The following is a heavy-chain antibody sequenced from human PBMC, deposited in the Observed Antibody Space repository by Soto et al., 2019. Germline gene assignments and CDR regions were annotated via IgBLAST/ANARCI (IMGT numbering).Heavy chain of an antibody. CDR2: IIHIFGTA. J-gene: IGHJ6*03. D-gene: IGHD1-26*01. CDR3: AREKKDWEAERRGLSCYYIDV. V-gene: IGHV1-69*13. CDR1: GGTFSSYA. Sequence: ASVKVSCKASGGTFSSYAISWVRQAPGQGLEWMGGIIHIFGTANYAQKFQGRVTITADESKSTAYVELSSLRSEDTAVYFCAREKKDWEAERRGLSCYYIDVWGKGTTVTVSS.